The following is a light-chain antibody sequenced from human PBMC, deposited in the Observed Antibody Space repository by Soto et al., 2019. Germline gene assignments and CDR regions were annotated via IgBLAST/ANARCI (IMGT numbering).Light chain of an antibody. CDR3: QQYGGSPLWT. CDR2: GAS. CDR1: QSVSSSY. Sequence: EIVLTQSPGTLSLSPGERATLSCSASQSVSSSYLAWYQQKPGQTPKLLIYGASSRATGIPDRFSGSGSGTDFTLTISRLEPEDFAVYYCQQYGGSPLWTFGQGTKVEIK. J-gene: IGKJ1*01. V-gene: IGKV3-20*01.